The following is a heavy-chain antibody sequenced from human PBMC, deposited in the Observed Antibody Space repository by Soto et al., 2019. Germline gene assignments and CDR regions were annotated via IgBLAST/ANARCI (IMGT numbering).Heavy chain of an antibody. V-gene: IGHV3-7*01. J-gene: IGHJ3*02. D-gene: IGHD6-19*01. CDR2: IKQDGSEK. CDR3: ARDLSSGWPDDAFDI. Sequence: PGGSLRLSCAASGFTFSSYWMSWVRQAPGKGLEWVANIKQDGSEKYYVDSVKGRFTISRDNAKNSLYLQMNSLRAEDTAVYYCARDLSSGWPDDAFDIWGQGTMVTVSS. CDR1: GFTFSSYW.